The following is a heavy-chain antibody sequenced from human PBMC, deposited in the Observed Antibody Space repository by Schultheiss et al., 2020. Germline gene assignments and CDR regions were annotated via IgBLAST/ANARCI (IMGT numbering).Heavy chain of an antibody. J-gene: IGHJ3*02. CDR1: GFTFSSYG. V-gene: IGHV3-30*18. CDR3: AKEKYYYDSSGYLAYDAFDI. Sequence: SLKISCAASGFTFSSYGMHWVRQAPGKGLEWVAVISYDGSNKYYADSVKGRFTISRDNSKNTLYLQMNSLRAEDTAVYYCAKEKYYYDSSGYLAYDAFDIWGQGTMVTVSS. D-gene: IGHD3-22*01. CDR2: ISYDGSNK.